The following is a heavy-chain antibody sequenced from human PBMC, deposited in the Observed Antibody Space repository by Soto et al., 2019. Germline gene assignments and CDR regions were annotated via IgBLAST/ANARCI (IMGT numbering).Heavy chain of an antibody. J-gene: IGHJ4*02. CDR2: LSGGGANT. Sequence: GGSLRLSCAASGFSFSTYSMAWVRQSAGKGPQWVSGLSGGGANTFYIDSVRGRFTISVDNSKNTVYLQMDSLRADDTAVYYCARWSGYADAWGQGTLVTVSS. V-gene: IGHV3-23*01. D-gene: IGHD4-17*01. CDR3: ARWSGYADA. CDR1: GFSFSTYS.